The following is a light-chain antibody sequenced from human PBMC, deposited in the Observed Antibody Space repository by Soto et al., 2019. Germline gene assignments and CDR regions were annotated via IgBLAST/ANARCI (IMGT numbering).Light chain of an antibody. J-gene: IGKJ4*01. CDR2: DAS. CDR3: QQYNKWPLT. V-gene: IGKV3-15*01. CDR1: QSVSSN. Sequence: EIVMTQSPATLSVSPGERATLSCRASQSVSSNLAWYQQKPGQAPRLLSYDASTRAADVPARFSGSGSGTDFTLTISSLQSEDFAFYYCQQYNKWPLTFGGGTKVEIK.